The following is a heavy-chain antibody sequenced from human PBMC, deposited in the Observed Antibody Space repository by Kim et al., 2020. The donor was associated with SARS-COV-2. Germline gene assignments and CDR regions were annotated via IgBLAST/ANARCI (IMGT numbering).Heavy chain of an antibody. J-gene: IGHJ4*02. Sequence: VKGRFTISRDDSKNTLYLQMNSLKTEDTAVYYCTTHLLRYFDRGRATFDYWGQGTLVTVSS. V-gene: IGHV3-15*01. CDR3: TTHLLRYFDRGRATFDY. D-gene: IGHD3-9*01.